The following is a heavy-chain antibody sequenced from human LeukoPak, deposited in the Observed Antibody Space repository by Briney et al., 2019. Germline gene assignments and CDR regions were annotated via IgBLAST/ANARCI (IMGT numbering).Heavy chain of an antibody. Sequence: GGALRLSCAPFGFTFSSYGMTWVRQAPGKGLEWVSPISISGGTTYYADSVKGRSSISRDNSKSTVYLQLNSLRAEDTAVYYCAKDHSRSRSDAFDIWGQGTMVTVSS. V-gene: IGHV3-23*01. J-gene: IGHJ3*02. D-gene: IGHD6-13*01. CDR3: AKDHSRSRSDAFDI. CDR2: ISISGGTT. CDR1: GFTFSSYG.